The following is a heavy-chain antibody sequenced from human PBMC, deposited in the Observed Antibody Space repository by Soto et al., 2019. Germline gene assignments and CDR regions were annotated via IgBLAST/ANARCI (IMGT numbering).Heavy chain of an antibody. Sequence: SETLSLTCTVAGGSISSYYWSWIRQPPGKELEWIGNIYYRGSTNYNPSLKSRVTISVDTSKNQFSLKLSPVTAAATAVYYCAAGYCSGRSCYTNWFDNLDQGTLLTVSS. V-gene: IGHV4-59*01. J-gene: IGHJ5*01. CDR2: IYYRGST. CDR3: AAGYCSGRSCYTNWFDN. CDR1: GGSISSYY. D-gene: IGHD2-15*01.